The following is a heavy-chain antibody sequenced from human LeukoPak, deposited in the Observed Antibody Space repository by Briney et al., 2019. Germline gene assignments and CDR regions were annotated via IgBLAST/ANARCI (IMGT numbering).Heavy chain of an antibody. CDR3: AKALAAMTRVYYYYMDV. J-gene: IGHJ6*03. CDR1: GFTVSSNY. D-gene: IGHD2-2*01. Sequence: GGSLRLSCAASGFTVSSNYMSWVRQAPGKGLEWVSVIYSGGSTYYADSVKGRFTISRDNSKNTLYLQMNSLRAEDTAVYYCAKALAAMTRVYYYYMDVWGKGTTVTVSS. V-gene: IGHV3-53*01. CDR2: IYSGGST.